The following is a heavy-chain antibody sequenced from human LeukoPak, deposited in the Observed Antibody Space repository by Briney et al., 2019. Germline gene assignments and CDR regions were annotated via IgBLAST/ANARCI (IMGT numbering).Heavy chain of an antibody. V-gene: IGHV3-30*04. CDR2: ISYDGSNK. Sequence: PGGSLRLSCAASGFTFSSYAMHWVRQAPGKGLEWVAVISYDGSNKYCADSVKGRFTISRDNSKNTPYLQMNSLRAEDTAVYYCARAPYDSSGYYFDYWGQGTLVTVSS. D-gene: IGHD3-22*01. CDR3: ARAPYDSSGYYFDY. CDR1: GFTFSSYA. J-gene: IGHJ4*02.